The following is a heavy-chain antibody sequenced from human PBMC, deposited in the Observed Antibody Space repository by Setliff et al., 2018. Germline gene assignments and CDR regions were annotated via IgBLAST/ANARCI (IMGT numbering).Heavy chain of an antibody. V-gene: IGHV3-20*04. D-gene: IGHD2-15*01. CDR2: IDRSGTGT. CDR3: ARVHRYCDGGACWDY. CDR1: GFNFDDYG. J-gene: IGHJ4*02. Sequence: SGGSLRLSCAASGFNFDDYGMSWVRQVPGKGLEWVCGIDRSGTGTSYADSVKGRFTISRDNAKNSLYLQMSNLRAEDTALYYCARVHRYCDGGACWDYWGQGTLVTVSS.